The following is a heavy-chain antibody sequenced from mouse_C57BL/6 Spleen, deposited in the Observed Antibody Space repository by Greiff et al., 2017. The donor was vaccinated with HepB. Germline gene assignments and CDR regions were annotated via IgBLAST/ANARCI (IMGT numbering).Heavy chain of an antibody. J-gene: IGHJ4*01. CDR3: ARNDYEEDAMDY. D-gene: IGHD2-4*01. V-gene: IGHV1-26*01. CDR2: INPNNGGT. CDR1: GYTFTDYY. Sequence: EVQLQQSGPELVKPGASVKISCKASGYTFTDYYMNWVKQSHGKSLEWIGDINPNNGGTSYNQKFKGKATLTVDKSSSTAYMELRSLTSEDSAVYYCARNDYEEDAMDYWGQGTSVTVSS.